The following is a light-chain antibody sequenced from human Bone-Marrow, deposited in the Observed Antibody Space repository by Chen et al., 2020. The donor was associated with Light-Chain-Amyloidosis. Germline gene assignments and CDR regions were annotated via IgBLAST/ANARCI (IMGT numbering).Light chain of an antibody. J-gene: IGLJ2*01. V-gene: IGLV2-23*02. Sequence: HSALTQPASVSGSPGQSITISCTGTSSDVGSYNLVSWYQHHPGKVPKLLIYEASKRPSGVSNRFASSQSGNTAFLTIYGLQAEDEADYYCSSYVGSGTFVVFGGGTKVTVL. CDR3: SSYVGSGTFVV. CDR2: EAS. CDR1: SSDVGSYNL.